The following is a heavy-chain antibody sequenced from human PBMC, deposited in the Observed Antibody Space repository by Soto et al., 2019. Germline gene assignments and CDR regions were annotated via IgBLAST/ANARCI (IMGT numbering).Heavy chain of an antibody. J-gene: IGHJ4*01. CDR2: IIPIFGTA. Sequence: QVQLVQSGAEVKKPGSSVKVSCKASGGTFSSYAISWVRQAPGQGLEWMGGIIPIFGTANYAQKFQGRVTITADESTSTAYMELSSLRSDDTAVYYCARATGRTMVRELSPFDYWGHGTLVTVSS. CDR1: GGTFSSYA. D-gene: IGHD3-10*01. V-gene: IGHV1-69*01. CDR3: ARATGRTMVRELSPFDY.